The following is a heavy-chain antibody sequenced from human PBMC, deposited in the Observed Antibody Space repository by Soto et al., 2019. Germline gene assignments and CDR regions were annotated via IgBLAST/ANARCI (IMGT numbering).Heavy chain of an antibody. Sequence: SETLSLTCTVSGGSISSGDYYWSWIRQPPGKGLEWIGYIYYSGSTFYNPSLKNRVTISLDTSKIQFSLKLSSVTAADTAVYYCVREGGDDGFDPWGQGTLVTV. J-gene: IGHJ5*02. D-gene: IGHD1-1*01. CDR2: IYYSGST. CDR1: GGSISSGDYY. V-gene: IGHV4-30-4*01. CDR3: VREGGDDGFDP.